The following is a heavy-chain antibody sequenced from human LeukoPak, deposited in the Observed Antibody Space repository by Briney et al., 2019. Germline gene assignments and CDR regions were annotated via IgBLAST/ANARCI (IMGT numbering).Heavy chain of an antibody. Sequence: PSETLSLTCAVYGGSFSGYYWSWIRRPPGKGLEWIGEINHSGSTNYNPSLKSRVTISVDTSKNQFSLKLSSVTAADTAVYYCARGRYLIHWGQGTLVTVSS. V-gene: IGHV4-34*01. CDR3: ARGRYLIH. J-gene: IGHJ4*02. CDR1: GGSFSGYY. CDR2: INHSGST. D-gene: IGHD1-14*01.